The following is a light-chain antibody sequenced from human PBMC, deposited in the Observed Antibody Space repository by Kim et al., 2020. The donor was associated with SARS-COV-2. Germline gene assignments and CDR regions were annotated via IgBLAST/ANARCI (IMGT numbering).Light chain of an antibody. Sequence: APGQTARITCGGRNIGTISVHWYQQKPGQGPVLVMKYDRDRPSGIPERISGSNSGNTATLTISRVEAGDEADYYCQVWDNYSDHVVFGGGTQLTVL. V-gene: IGLV3-21*04. J-gene: IGLJ2*01. CDR2: YDR. CDR1: NIGTIS. CDR3: QVWDNYSDHVV.